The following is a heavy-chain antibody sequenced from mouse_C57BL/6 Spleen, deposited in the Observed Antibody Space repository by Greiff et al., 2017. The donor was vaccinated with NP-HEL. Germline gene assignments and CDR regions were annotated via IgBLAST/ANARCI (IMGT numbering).Heavy chain of an antibody. CDR2: INPSNGGT. CDR3: ARNPPYYSNYVGVHFDY. D-gene: IGHD2-5*01. J-gene: IGHJ2*01. CDR1: GYTFTSYW. V-gene: IGHV1-53*01. Sequence: QVQLKQPGTELVKPGASVKLSCKASGYTFTSYWMHWVKQRPGQGLEWIGNINPSNGGTNYNEKFKSKATLTVDKSSSTAYMQLSSLTSEDSAVYYCARNPPYYSNYVGVHFDYWGQGTTLTVSS.